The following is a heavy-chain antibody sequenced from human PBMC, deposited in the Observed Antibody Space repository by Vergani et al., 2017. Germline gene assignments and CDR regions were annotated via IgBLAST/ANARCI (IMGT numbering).Heavy chain of an antibody. V-gene: IGHV1-69*14. D-gene: IGHD3-16*01. CDR3: ARAWGTAPTDSYFDY. Sequence: QVQLVQSGAEVKKPGSSVKVSCKASGGTFSSYAISWVRQAPGQGLEWMGRIIPIFGTANYAQKFQGRVTITADKSTSTAYMELSSLRSEDTAVSYCARAWGTAPTDSYFDYWGQGTLVTVSS. CDR1: GGTFSSYA. CDR2: IIPIFGTA. J-gene: IGHJ4*02.